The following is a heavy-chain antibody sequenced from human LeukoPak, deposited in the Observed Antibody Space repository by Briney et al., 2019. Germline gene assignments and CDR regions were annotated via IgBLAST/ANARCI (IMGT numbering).Heavy chain of an antibody. V-gene: IGHV3-30-3*01. CDR2: ISYDGSNK. D-gene: IGHD4-17*01. CDR3: ARVIRGGDYFYYYGMDV. CDR1: GFTFSSYA. J-gene: IGHJ6*02. Sequence: QTGGSLRLSCAASGFTFSSYAMHWVRQAPGKGLEWVAVISYDGSNKYYADSVKGRFTISRDNSKNTLYLQMNSLRAEDTAVYYCARVIRGGDYFYYYGMDVWGQGTTVTVSS.